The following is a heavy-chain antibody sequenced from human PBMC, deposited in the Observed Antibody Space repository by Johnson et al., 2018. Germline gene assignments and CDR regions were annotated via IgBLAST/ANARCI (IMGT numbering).Heavy chain of an antibody. CDR2: ISGSGGST. J-gene: IGHJ3*02. CDR1: GFTFSSYA. CDR3: AKDSVLLWFGGFWQAFDI. V-gene: IGHV3-23*04. D-gene: IGHD3-10*01. Sequence: VQLVQSGGGVVQPGRSLRLSCAASGFTFSSYAMSWVRQAPGKGLEWVSAISGSGGSTYYADSVKGRFTISRENSKNTLYLQMNSLRAEDTAVYYCAKDSVLLWFGGFWQAFDIWGQGTMVTVSS.